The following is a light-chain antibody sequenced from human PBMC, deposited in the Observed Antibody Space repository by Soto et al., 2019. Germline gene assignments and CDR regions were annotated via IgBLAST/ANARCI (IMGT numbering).Light chain of an antibody. V-gene: IGKV1-5*03. CDR2: QAS. J-gene: IGKJ1*01. CDR3: QQYTNYPWT. CDR1: QSVGDL. Sequence: DIQMTQSPSTLSAFIGDRVTISCRASQSVGDLLAWYQQKPGKAPKLLIYQASVLETGVPPRFSGSGSGTDFTLTITSLQPDDFATYYCQQYTNYPWTFGQGTKVEIK.